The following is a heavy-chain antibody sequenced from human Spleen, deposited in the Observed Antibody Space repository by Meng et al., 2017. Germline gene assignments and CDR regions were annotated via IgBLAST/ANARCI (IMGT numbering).Heavy chain of an antibody. Sequence: QVQLQQWGAGLLKPSETLSLTCAVYGGSFSDYYWSWIRQPPGKGLEWIGEINHSGGTNYNPSLESRATISVDTSQNNLSLKLSSVTAADSAVYYCARGPTTMAHDFDYWGQGTLVTVSS. D-gene: IGHD4-11*01. CDR2: INHSGGT. J-gene: IGHJ4*02. CDR1: GGSFSDYY. V-gene: IGHV4-34*01. CDR3: ARGPTTMAHDFDY.